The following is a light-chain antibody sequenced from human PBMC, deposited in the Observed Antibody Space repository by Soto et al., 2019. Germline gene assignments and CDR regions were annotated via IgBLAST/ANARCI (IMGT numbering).Light chain of an antibody. CDR3: QQYGSSTGFT. V-gene: IGKV3-20*01. CDR1: QSVSSSY. Sequence: EIVLTQSPGTLSLSPGERATLSCRASQSVSSSYLAWYQQKPGQAPRLLIYGASSRATGIPDRFSGSGSGTDFTLTISRPEPEDFAVYYCQQYGSSTGFTFGPGTKVDIK. J-gene: IGKJ3*01. CDR2: GAS.